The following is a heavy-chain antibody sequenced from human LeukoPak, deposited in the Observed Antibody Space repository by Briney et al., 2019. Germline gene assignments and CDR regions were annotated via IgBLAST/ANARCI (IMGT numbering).Heavy chain of an antibody. D-gene: IGHD1-26*01. CDR1: AYTFTGYY. V-gene: IGHV1-8*02. Sequence: ASVKVSCKASAYTFTGYYMHWVRQAPGQGLEWMGWINPNSGNTGYAQKFQGRVTMTRNTSISTAYMELSSLRSEDTAVYYCARDSGSSLDYWGQGTLVTVSS. CDR3: ARDSGSSLDY. J-gene: IGHJ4*02. CDR2: INPNSGNT.